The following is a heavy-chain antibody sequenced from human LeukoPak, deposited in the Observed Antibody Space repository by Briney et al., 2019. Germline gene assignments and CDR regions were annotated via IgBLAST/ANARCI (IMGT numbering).Heavy chain of an antibody. D-gene: IGHD2-15*01. V-gene: IGHV3-30*02. Sequence: GGSLRLSCAASGFTFSSYGMHWVRQAPGKGLEWVAFIRYDGSNKYYADSVKGRFTISRDNSKNTLYLRMNSLRAEDTAVYCCAKDIAATRVSAFDIWGQGTMVTVSS. CDR3: AKDIAATRVSAFDI. J-gene: IGHJ3*02. CDR1: GFTFSSYG. CDR2: IRYDGSNK.